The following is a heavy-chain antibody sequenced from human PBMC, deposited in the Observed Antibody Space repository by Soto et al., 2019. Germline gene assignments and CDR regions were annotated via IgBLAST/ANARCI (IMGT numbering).Heavy chain of an antibody. D-gene: IGHD3-10*01. Sequence: EVQLLESGGGLVQPGGSLRRSCAASGFTFSSYAMSWVRQAPGKGLEWVSAISGSGGSTYYADSVKGRFTISRDNSKNTLYLQMTSLRSEDTAVYYCAKARVTAFKGSKQYYYSMDVWGKGTTVTVSS. CDR2: ISGSGGST. CDR3: AKARVTAFKGSKQYYYSMDV. J-gene: IGHJ6*03. CDR1: GFTFSSYA. V-gene: IGHV3-23*01.